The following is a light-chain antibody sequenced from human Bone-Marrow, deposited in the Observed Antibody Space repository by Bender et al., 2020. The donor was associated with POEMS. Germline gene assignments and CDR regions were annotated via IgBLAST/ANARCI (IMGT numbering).Light chain of an antibody. J-gene: IGLJ2*01. CDR2: ENN. CDR1: SSNIATKR. V-gene: IGLV1-51*02. Sequence: QSVLTQPPSVSAAPGQRVTISCSGSSSNIATKRVSWFQQVPGTAPKLIIYENNKRPSGIPDRFSGSKSGTSATLDITGLQTGDEADYYCGSWDSSLSAEVFGGGTRLTVL. CDR3: GSWDSSLSAEV.